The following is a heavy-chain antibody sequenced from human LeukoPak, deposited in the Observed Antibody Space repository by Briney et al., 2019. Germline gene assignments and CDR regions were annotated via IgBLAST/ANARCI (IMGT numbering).Heavy chain of an antibody. CDR3: VYSGGSGSYYADY. CDR1: GGSISSGGYS. D-gene: IGHD3-10*01. Sequence: PSETLSLTCAVSGGSISSGGYSWSWIRQPPGKGLEWIGYIYHSGSTYYNPSLTSRVTISVDRSKNQFSLKLSSVTAADTAVYYCVYSGGSGSYYADYWGQGTLVTVSS. CDR2: IYHSGST. J-gene: IGHJ4*02. V-gene: IGHV4-30-2*01.